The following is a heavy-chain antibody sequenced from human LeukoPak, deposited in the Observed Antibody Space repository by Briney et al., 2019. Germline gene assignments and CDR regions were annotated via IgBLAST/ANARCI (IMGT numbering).Heavy chain of an antibody. Sequence: PSETLSLTCTVSGGSISSSSYYWGWIRQPPGKGLEWIGSIYYSGSTYYNPSLKSRVTISVDTSKNQFTLKLSSVTAADTAVYYCARDFIAAAGNWFDPWGQGILVTVSS. J-gene: IGHJ5*02. V-gene: IGHV4-39*06. CDR1: GGSISSSSYY. CDR3: ARDFIAAAGNWFDP. CDR2: IYYSGST. D-gene: IGHD6-13*01.